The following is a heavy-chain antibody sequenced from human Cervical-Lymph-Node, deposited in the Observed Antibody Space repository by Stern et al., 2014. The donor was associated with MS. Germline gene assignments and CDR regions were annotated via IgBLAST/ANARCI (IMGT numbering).Heavy chain of an antibody. CDR3: ASGGWGV. CDR2: ISISSTHV. CDR1: GLTFSSQS. Sequence: EMQLVESGGGLVKPGGSLRLSCAASGLTFSSQSMNWVRQAPGKGLEWVSSISISSTHVFYADSVKGRSTISRDDAKSSLYLQMNALRVEDTAVYYCASGGWGVWGQGTMVTVSA. J-gene: IGHJ3*01. D-gene: IGHD3-16*01. V-gene: IGHV3-21*01.